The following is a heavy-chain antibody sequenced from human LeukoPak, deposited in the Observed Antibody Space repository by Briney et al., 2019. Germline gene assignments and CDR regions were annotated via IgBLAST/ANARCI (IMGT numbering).Heavy chain of an antibody. J-gene: IGHJ4*02. Sequence: GASVKVSCKASGYTFTGYCMHWVRQAPGQGLEWMGRIIPILGIANYAQKFQGRVTITADKSTSTAYMELSSLRSEDTAVYYCARAVSMISPFDYWGQGTLVTVSS. CDR2: IIPILGIA. D-gene: IGHD3-22*01. CDR1: GYTFTGYC. V-gene: IGHV1-69*04. CDR3: ARAVSMISPFDY.